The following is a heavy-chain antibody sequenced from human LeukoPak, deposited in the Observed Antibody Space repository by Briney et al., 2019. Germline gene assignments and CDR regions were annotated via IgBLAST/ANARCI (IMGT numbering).Heavy chain of an antibody. Sequence: PGGALRLSCAASGFSFSNSWMHWVRQAPGKGLVWVSRINIDGTTTYYADYVKGRFTISRDNAKNTLFLQVNSLKPEDTALYYCASDPYLANFCPGYPHYWGQGTLVTVSS. D-gene: IGHD3/OR15-3a*01. V-gene: IGHV3-74*01. CDR3: ASDPYLANFCPGYPHY. CDR1: GFSFSNSW. J-gene: IGHJ4*02. CDR2: INIDGTTT.